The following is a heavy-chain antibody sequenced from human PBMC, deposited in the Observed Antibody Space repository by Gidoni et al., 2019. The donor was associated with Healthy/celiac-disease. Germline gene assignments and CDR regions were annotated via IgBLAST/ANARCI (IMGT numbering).Heavy chain of an antibody. D-gene: IGHD3-22*01. J-gene: IGHJ6*02. CDR2: IIPILGIA. Sequence: QVQLVQSGAEVKKPGSSVKVSCKASGGTFSSYAISWVRQAPGQGLEWMGRIIPILGIANDAQKFQGRVTITADKSTSTAYMELSSLRSEDTAVYYCARDHSDSSRTDTKTTNYYYYYGMDVWGQGTTVTVSS. CDR3: ARDHSDSSRTDTKTTNYYYYYGMDV. CDR1: GGTFSSYA. V-gene: IGHV1-69*09.